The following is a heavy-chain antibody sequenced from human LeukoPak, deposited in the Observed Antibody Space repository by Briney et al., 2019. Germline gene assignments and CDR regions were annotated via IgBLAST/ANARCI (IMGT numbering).Heavy chain of an antibody. CDR1: GYTFTSYY. D-gene: IGHD5-12*01. V-gene: IGHV1-46*01. CDR3: ARGPTRGYSGYEPVY. CDR2: INPSGDST. Sequence: ASVKVSCKASGYTFTSYYMHWVRQAPGQGLEWMGIINPSGDSTSYAQKFQGRVTMTRDTSTSTVYMELSSLRSEDTAVYYCARGPTRGYSGYEPVYWGQGTLVTVSS. J-gene: IGHJ4*02.